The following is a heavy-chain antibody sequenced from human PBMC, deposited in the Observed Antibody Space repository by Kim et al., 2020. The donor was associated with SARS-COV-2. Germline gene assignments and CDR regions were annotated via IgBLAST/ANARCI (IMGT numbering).Heavy chain of an antibody. J-gene: IGHJ4*02. CDR2: IK. D-gene: IGHD3-10*01. V-gene: IGHV3-30*14. Sequence: IKDYVDSVTGRITISRDNSKNTLYLQVGSLRAEDTAIYYCARDDYGSVDYWGQGTLVTVSS. CDR3: ARDDYGSVDY.